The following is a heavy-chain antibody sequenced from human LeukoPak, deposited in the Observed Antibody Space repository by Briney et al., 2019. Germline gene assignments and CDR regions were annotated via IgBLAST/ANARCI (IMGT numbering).Heavy chain of an antibody. CDR2: IRNKARSYTT. CDR1: GFXLSDHY. Sequence: GGSLRLSCAASGFXLSDHYIDWVRQAPGKGLEWVGRIRNKARSYTTEYAASVKGRFTISRDDSKISLDLQMNSLKTEDTAVYYCTRAGGNYSFEYWGQGTLVTVSP. D-gene: IGHD1-26*01. V-gene: IGHV3-72*01. CDR3: TRAGGNYSFEY. J-gene: IGHJ4*02.